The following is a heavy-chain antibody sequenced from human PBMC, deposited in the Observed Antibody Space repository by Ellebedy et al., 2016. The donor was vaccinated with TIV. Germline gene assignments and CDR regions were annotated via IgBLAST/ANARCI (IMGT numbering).Heavy chain of an antibody. Sequence: AASVKVSCKTSGYTFTTHGVSWVRQAPGQGLEWMGWVSGYNGNTQYAQKFQGRVTMTTDTSTTTAYMELRRLRSDDTAFYYCERDPGSWLTDYWGQGTLVTVSS. D-gene: IGHD6-13*01. CDR2: VSGYNGNT. CDR3: ERDPGSWLTDY. CDR1: GYTFTTHG. J-gene: IGHJ4*02. V-gene: IGHV1-18*04.